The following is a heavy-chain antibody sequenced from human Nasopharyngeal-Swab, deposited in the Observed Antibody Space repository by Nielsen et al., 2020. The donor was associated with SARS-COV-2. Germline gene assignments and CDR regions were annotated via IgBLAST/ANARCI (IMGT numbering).Heavy chain of an antibody. V-gene: IGHV3-53*01. CDR3: ARGDSF. CDR2: IYSGGTT. D-gene: IGHD2-21*01. J-gene: IGHJ6*01. CDR1: GFTFSSYS. Sequence: ETLSLTCAASGFTFSSYSMNWVRQAPGKGLEWVSVIYSGGTTYYADSVKGRFTISRDNSKNTLYLQMNGLRGEDTAVYYCARGDSFWGQGTTVTVSS.